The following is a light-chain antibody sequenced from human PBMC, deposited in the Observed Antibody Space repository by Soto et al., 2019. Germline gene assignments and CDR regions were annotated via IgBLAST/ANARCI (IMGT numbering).Light chain of an antibody. CDR2: GVS. J-gene: IGLJ3*02. CDR3: SSYTTSNTWV. Sequence: QSALTQPASVSGSPGQSITISCTGSSNDVGAFNYDSWYRHSPGEAPKVLIRGVSIRPSGVSIRFSASKSANTASLTISGLQAEDEALYYCSSYTTSNTWVFGGGTKVTVL. CDR1: SNDVGAFNY. V-gene: IGLV2-14*03.